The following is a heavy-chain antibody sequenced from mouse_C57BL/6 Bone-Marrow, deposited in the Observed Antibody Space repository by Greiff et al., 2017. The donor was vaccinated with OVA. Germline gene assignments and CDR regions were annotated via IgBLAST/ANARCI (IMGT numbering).Heavy chain of an antibody. CDR2: ISSGGSYT. CDR1: GFTFSSYG. Sequence: EVQRVESGGDLVKPGGSLKLSCAASGFTFSSYGMSWVRQTPDKRLEWVATISSGGSYTYYPDSVKGRFTISRDNAKNTLYLQMSSLKSEDTAMYYCARQWDSSGYFAYWGQGTLVTVSA. V-gene: IGHV5-6*01. D-gene: IGHD3-2*02. J-gene: IGHJ3*01. CDR3: ARQWDSSGYFAY.